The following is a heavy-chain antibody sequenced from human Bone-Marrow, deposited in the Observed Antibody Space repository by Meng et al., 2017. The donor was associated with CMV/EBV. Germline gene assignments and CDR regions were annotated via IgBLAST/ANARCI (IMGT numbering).Heavy chain of an antibody. D-gene: IGHD3-10*02. V-gene: IGHV3-21*01. Sequence: GGSLRLSCAASGFTFINYTMNWVRQAPGKGLEWVSSISSGSTYIYYADSVRGRFTISRDNAKNSLYLQMNSLRAEDTAVYYCARDLGNGRITMSYWGQGTLVTVSS. CDR2: ISSGSTYI. CDR3: ARDLGNGRITMSY. CDR1: GFTFINYT. J-gene: IGHJ4*02.